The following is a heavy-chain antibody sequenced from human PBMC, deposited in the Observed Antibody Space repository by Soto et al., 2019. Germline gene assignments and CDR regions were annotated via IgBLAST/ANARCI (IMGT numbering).Heavy chain of an antibody. CDR2: INPNNGGT. V-gene: IGHV1-2*02. Sequence: HVQLEQSGAEVKKPGASVKVSCKASGYTFTDYYIHWVRQAPGQGHEWRGWINPNNGGTNYAQKFQGRVTMTRDTSFSTAYMELSSLTSDDTAVYYCARVHYDSGPADSWGQGTLVTVSS. CDR3: ARVHYDSGPADS. D-gene: IGHD3-22*01. J-gene: IGHJ4*02. CDR1: GYTFTDYY.